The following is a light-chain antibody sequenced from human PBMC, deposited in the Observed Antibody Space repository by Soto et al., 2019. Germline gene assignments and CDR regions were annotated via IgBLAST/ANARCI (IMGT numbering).Light chain of an antibody. CDR2: GAS. V-gene: IGKV3-20*01. CDR1: QSVGSSY. J-gene: IGKJ1*01. Sequence: EIVLTQSPGTLSLSPGERATLSCRASQSVGSSYLAWYQQKPGQAPSLLIYGASSRATGIPDRFSGSGSGTAFTLTIRRLEPEDLAVYFCQQHATSPWTFGQGTKVVIK. CDR3: QQHATSPWT.